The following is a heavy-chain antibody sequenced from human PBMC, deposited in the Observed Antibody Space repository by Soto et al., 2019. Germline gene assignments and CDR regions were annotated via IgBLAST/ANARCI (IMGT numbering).Heavy chain of an antibody. CDR2: MSYDGSNK. V-gene: IGHV3-30*18. CDR1: VFTFSSYG. CDR3: ANDYYDSSGYYYNAFDI. J-gene: IGHJ3*02. D-gene: IGHD3-22*01. Sequence: GSLRLSCAASVFTFSSYGMHWVRQAPGKGLEWVAVMSYDGSNKYYADSVKGRFTISRDNSKNTLYLQMNSLRAEDTAVYYCANDYYDSSGYYYNAFDIWGRGTMVTVSS.